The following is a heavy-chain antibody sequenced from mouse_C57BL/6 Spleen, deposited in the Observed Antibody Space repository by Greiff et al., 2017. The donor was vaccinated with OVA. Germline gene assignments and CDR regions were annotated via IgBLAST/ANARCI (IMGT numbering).Heavy chain of an antibody. Sequence: QVQLKESGPGLVQPSQSLSITCTVSGFSLTSYGVHWVRQSPGKGLEWLGVIWSGGSTDYNAAFISRLSISKDNSKSQVFFKMNSLQADDTAIYYCARNGANYYGSSYSYFDVWGTGTTVTVSS. J-gene: IGHJ1*03. D-gene: IGHD1-1*01. CDR1: GFSLTSYG. CDR3: ARNGANYYGSSYSYFDV. CDR2: IWSGGST. V-gene: IGHV2-2*01.